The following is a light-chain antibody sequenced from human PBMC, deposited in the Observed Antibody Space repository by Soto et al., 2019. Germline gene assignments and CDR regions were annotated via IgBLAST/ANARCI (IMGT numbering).Light chain of an antibody. V-gene: IGKV1-17*03. J-gene: IGKJ5*01. CDR2: GAS. CDR1: QGIHKY. Sequence: DIQMTQSPSAMSASVGDRVTITCRASQGIHKYLAWFQQKPGKVPKRLIYGASNLQSGVPSRFSGSGSGTEFTLTISSLQPEDFATYYCLQHNFYPPTFGQGTRLEI. CDR3: LQHNFYPPT.